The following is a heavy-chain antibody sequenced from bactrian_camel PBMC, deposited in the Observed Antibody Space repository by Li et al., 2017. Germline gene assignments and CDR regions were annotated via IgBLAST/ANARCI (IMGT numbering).Heavy chain of an antibody. CDR3: AADFSKFGYCDDNRVHADDFHY. CDR2: IYTGGSSA. CDR1: GITVNRYC. J-gene: IGHJ4*01. Sequence: QVQLVESGGGSVQAGESLRLSCAVSGITVNRYCLAWFRQAPGKEREAVARIYTGGSSAEYADSVKGRFTISKDNAKRTLYLQMNNMKPEDTAVYYCAADFSKFGYCDDNRVHADDFHYWGQGTQVTVSS. D-gene: IGHD1*01. V-gene: IGHV3-2*01.